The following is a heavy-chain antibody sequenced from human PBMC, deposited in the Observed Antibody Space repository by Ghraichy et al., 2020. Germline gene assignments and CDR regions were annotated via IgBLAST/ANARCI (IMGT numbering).Heavy chain of an antibody. D-gene: IGHD3-3*01. CDR3: ARVYLRFLEWIPEYYFDY. J-gene: IGHJ4*02. CDR1: GFTFSDYY. CDR2: ISSSSSYT. V-gene: IGHV3-11*06. Sequence: GGSLRLSCAASGFTFSDYYMSWIRQAPGKGLEWVSYISSSSSYTNYADSVKGRFTISRDNAKNSLYLQMNSLRAEDTAVYYCARVYLRFLEWIPEYYFDYWGQGTLVTVSS.